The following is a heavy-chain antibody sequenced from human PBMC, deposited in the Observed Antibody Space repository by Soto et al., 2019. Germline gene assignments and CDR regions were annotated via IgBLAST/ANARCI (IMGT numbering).Heavy chain of an antibody. J-gene: IGHJ6*02. CDR1: GFTFDDYA. V-gene: IGHV3-9*01. CDR3: AKGGESYGDHPYYYYGMDV. D-gene: IGHD4-17*01. Sequence: EVQLVESGGGLVQPGRSLRLSCAASGFTFDDYAMHWVRQAPGKGLEWVSGISWNSGSICYADAVKGRFTISRDNAKNSLYLQMNSLRAEDTALYYCAKGGESYGDHPYYYYGMDVWGQGTTVTVSS. CDR2: ISWNSGSI.